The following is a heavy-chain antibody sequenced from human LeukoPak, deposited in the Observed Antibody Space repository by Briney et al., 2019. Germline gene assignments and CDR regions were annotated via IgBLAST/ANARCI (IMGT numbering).Heavy chain of an antibody. CDR1: GFTFSSYV. V-gene: IGHV3-30*04. CDR2: ISYDGTNK. D-gene: IGHD3-22*01. J-gene: IGHJ5*02. CDR3: AREVGYNDGSGPNWFDP. Sequence: GGSLRLSCAASGFTFSSYVMHWVRQPPGKGLEWVAVISYDGTNKYYADSVKGRFTISRDISKNTLYLQMNSLRAEDTAVYYCAREVGYNDGSGPNWFDPWGQGTLVTVSS.